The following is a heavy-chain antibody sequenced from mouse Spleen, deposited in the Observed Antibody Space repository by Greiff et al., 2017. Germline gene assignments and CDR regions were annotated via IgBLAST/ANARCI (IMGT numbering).Heavy chain of an antibody. CDR3: ARSGVLRQGFDYAMDY. CDR1: GYTFTSYW. CDR2: IDPSDSYT. V-gene: IGHV1-59*01. Sequence: QVQLQQPGAELVRPGTSVKLSCKASGYTFTSYWMHWVKQRPGQGLEWIGVIDPSDSYTNYNQKFKGKATLTVDTSSSTAYMQLSSLTSEDSAVYYCARSGVLRQGFDYAMDYWGQGTSVTVSS. J-gene: IGHJ4*01. D-gene: IGHD1-2*01.